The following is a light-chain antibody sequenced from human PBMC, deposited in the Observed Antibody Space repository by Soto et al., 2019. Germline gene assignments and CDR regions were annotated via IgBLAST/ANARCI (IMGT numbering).Light chain of an antibody. CDR2: DVS. J-gene: IGLJ1*01. CDR1: SSDVGAYNY. CDR3: CSYAGTYSYV. V-gene: IGLV2-11*01. Sequence: QSALTQPRSVSGSPGQSVTISCTGTSSDVGAYNYVSWYQQHPGKAPKSMIYDVSKRPSGVPDRFSGSKSGNTASLTISGLQAEDEADYYCCSYAGTYSYVFGTGTKVTAL.